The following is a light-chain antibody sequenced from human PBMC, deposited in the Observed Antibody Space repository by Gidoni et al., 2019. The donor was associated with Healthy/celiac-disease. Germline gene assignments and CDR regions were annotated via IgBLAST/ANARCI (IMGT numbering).Light chain of an antibody. V-gene: IGKV1-5*03. Sequence: DIQMTQSPSTLSASVGDRVTITCRASQSSSSWLAWYQQKPGKAPKLLIYKASSLESGVPSRFSGSGSGPEFTLTISSLQPDDFATYYCQQYTRYPLPFGGGTKVEI. CDR1: QSSSSW. CDR2: KAS. J-gene: IGKJ4*01. CDR3: QQYTRYPLP.